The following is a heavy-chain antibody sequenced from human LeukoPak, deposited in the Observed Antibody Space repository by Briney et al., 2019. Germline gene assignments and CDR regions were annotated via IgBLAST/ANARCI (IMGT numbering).Heavy chain of an antibody. D-gene: IGHD2-2*01. V-gene: IGHV1-8*01. J-gene: IGHJ5*02. CDR1: GYTFTSYD. CDR3: ARVLSGVGRCSSTSCYEWEVYNWFDP. CDR2: MNPNSGNT. Sequence: GASVKVSCKASGYTFTSYDINWVRQATGQGLEWMGWMNPNSGNTGYAQKFQGRVAMTRNTSISTAYMELSSLRSEDTAVYYCARVLSGVGRCSSTSCYEWEVYNWFDPWGQGTLVTVSS.